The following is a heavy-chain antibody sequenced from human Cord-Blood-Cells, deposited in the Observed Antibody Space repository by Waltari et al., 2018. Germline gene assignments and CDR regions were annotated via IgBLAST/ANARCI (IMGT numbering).Heavy chain of an antibody. CDR3: AKVKSGGYSGYVSGLQH. D-gene: IGHD5-12*01. CDR2: ISYDGSNK. Sequence: QVQLVESGGGVVQPGRSLRLSCAASGFTFISYGMPWVRPAPGQGLEWVAVISYDGSNKYYADSVKGRFTISRDNSKNTLYLQMNSLRAEDTAVYYCAKVKSGGYSGYVSGLQHWGQGTLVTVSS. CDR1: GFTFISYG. V-gene: IGHV3-30*18. J-gene: IGHJ1*01.